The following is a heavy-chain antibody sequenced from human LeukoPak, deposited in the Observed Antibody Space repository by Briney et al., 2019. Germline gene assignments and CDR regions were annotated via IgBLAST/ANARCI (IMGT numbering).Heavy chain of an antibody. Sequence: SETLSLTCAVYGGSFSGHYWSWIRQPPGKGXEWIGEIXXXGSTNYNPSLKSRVTISVDTSKNQFSLKLSSVTAADTAVYYCARGLSVLNAPTLGYCTNGVCYVVYYFDYWGQGTLVTVSS. J-gene: IGHJ4*02. CDR2: IXXXGST. CDR1: GGSFSGHY. V-gene: IGHV4-34*01. D-gene: IGHD2-8*01. CDR3: ARGLSVLNAPTLGYCTNGVCYVVYYFDY.